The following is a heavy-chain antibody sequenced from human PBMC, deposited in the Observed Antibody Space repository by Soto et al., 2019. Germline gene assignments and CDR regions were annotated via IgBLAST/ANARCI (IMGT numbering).Heavy chain of an antibody. V-gene: IGHV3-21*01. Sequence: GGSLRLSCAASGFTFSTYSMNWVRQAPGKGLEWVSSISSSSSYIYYADSVKGRFTISRDNAKNSLYLQMNSLRAEDTAVYYCARDQPGYSYGYGLGYWGQGTLVTVS. CDR2: ISSSSSYI. D-gene: IGHD5-18*01. CDR3: ARDQPGYSYGYGLGY. CDR1: GFTFSTYS. J-gene: IGHJ4*02.